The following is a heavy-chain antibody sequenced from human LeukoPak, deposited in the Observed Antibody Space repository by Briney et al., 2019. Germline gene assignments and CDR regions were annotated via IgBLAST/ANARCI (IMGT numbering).Heavy chain of an antibody. CDR3: ARVGDTVTRHYYYYYGMDV. CDR2: ISYDGSNK. CDR1: GFTFSSYA. Sequence: GGSLRLSCAASGFTFSSYAMHWVRQAPGKGLEWVAVISYDGSNKYYADSVKGRLTISRDNSKNTLYLQMNSLRAEDTAVYYCARVGDTVTRHYYYYYGMDVWGQGTTVTVSS. J-gene: IGHJ6*02. D-gene: IGHD4-17*01. V-gene: IGHV3-30-3*01.